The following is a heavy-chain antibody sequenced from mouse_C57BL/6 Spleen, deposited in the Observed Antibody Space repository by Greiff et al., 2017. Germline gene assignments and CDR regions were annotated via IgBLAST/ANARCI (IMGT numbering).Heavy chain of an antibody. CDR3: ARVYDGSSFDY. J-gene: IGHJ2*01. V-gene: IGHV1-69*01. D-gene: IGHD1-1*01. CDR2: IDPSDSYT. CDR1: GYTFTSYW. Sequence: QVQLQQPGAELVMPGASVKLSCKASGYTFTSYWMHWVKQRPGQGLEWIGEIDPSDSYTNYNQKFKGKSTLTVDKSSSTAYMQLSSLTSEDSAVYYCARVYDGSSFDYWGQGTTLTVSS.